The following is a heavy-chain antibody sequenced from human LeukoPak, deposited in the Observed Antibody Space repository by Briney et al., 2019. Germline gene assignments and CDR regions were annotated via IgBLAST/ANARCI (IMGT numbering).Heavy chain of an antibody. CDR2: IYYSGSA. V-gene: IGHV4-39*07. D-gene: IGHD2-2*01. CDR3: ARDTGGYQLPTNWFDP. J-gene: IGHJ5*02. CDR1: GGSISNSSYY. Sequence: SETLSLTSTVSGGSISNSSYYWGWIRQPPGKGLEWIGSIYYSGSAYYNPSLQRRVTISVDTSKNQFSLKLSSVTAADTAVYYCARDTGGYQLPTNWFDPWGQGTLVTVSS.